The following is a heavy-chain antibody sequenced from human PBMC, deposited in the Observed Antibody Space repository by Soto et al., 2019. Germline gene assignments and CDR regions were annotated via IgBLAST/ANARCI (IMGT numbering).Heavy chain of an antibody. J-gene: IGHJ6*02. V-gene: IGHV4-4*02. D-gene: IGHD1-26*01. Sequence: PSETLSLTCSVSGGSISSSNWWSWVRQPPGKGLEWIGEIYHSGSTHYNPSLKSRVTISVDKSNNQFSLKLSSVTAADTAVYYCASGSLYSGSYWGGYYYYYGMDVWGQGTTVT. CDR3: ASGSLYSGSYWGGYYYYYGMDV. CDR2: IYHSGST. CDR1: GGSISSSNW.